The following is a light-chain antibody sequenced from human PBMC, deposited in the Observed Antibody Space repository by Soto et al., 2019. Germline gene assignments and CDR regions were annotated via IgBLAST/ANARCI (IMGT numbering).Light chain of an antibody. CDR3: QQYGSSPGRT. CDR2: GAS. CDR1: QSVSSSY. J-gene: IGKJ1*01. V-gene: IGKV3-20*01. Sequence: EIVLTHSPGTLSLSPGERATLSCRASQSVSSSYLAWYQQKPGQAPRLLIYGASSRATGIPDRCSGSGSGTDFTLTISRLEPEDFAVYYCQQYGSSPGRTFGQGTKVDIK.